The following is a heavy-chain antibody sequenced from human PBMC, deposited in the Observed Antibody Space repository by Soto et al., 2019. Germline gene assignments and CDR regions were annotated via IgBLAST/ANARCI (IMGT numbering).Heavy chain of an antibody. CDR1: GYTFTGYY. D-gene: IGHD1-26*01. J-gene: IGHJ6*02. CDR2: INPNSGDT. Sequence: QVQLVQSGTEVKRPGDSVKVSCKASGYTFTGYYVHWVPQAPGQGLEWMGWINPNSGDTYLAQRFQGRVTMNRDTSIGTAYMELRGLTSDDTAEYYCAKGGAIVAAGTRVYLYNAMDVWGQGTTVTVSS. CDR3: AKGGAIVAAGTRVYLYNAMDV. V-gene: IGHV1-2*02.